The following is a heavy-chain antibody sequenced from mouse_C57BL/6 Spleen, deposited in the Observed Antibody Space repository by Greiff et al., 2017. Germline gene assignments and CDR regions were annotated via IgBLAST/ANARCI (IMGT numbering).Heavy chain of an antibody. Sequence: EVQRVESGEGLVKPGGSLKLSCAASGFTFSSYAMSWVRQTPEKRLEWVAYISSGGDYIYYADTVKGRFTISRDNARNTLYLQMSSLKSEDLAMYYCTRASYDYDGPWGQGTLVTVSA. J-gene: IGHJ3*01. D-gene: IGHD2-4*01. CDR2: ISSGGDYI. V-gene: IGHV5-9-1*02. CDR1: GFTFSSYA. CDR3: TRASYDYDGP.